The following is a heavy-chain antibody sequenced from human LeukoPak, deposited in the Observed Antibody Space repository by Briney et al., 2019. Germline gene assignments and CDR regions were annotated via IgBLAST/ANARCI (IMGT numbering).Heavy chain of an antibody. J-gene: IGHJ4*02. CDR2: ISPYNGKT. CDR1: GYIFSNFFSSYG. Sequence: ASVKVSCKASGYIFSNFFSSYGITWVRQAPGQGLEWMGWISPYNGKTKFAQKFQDIVTMTTETSTSTAYMELRRLRSDDTAVYYCASVYYSDVSVYPPPAYWGQGTRFTVSS. CDR3: ASVYYSDVSVYPPPAY. V-gene: IGHV1-18*01. D-gene: IGHD3-22*01.